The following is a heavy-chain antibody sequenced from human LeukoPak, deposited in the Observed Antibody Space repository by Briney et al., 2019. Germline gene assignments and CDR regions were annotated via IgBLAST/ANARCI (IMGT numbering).Heavy chain of an antibody. CDR3: ARTPKRFGELYQSADY. J-gene: IGHJ4*02. V-gene: IGHV1-18*04. CDR2: ISAYNGNA. CDR1: GYY. D-gene: IGHD3-10*01. Sequence: ASVKVSCKASGYYMHWVRQAPGQGLEWMGWISAYNGNADYAQSFQGRVTMTTDTSTSTAYMELRSLRSDDTGVYYCARTPKRFGELYQSADYWGQGTLVTVSS.